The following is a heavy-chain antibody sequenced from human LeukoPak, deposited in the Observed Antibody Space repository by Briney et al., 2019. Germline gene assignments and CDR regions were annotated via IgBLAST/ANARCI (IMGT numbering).Heavy chain of an antibody. D-gene: IGHD3-9*01. Sequence: AGGSLRLSCAASGFTFSSYSMNWVRQAPGKGLEWVSYISSSSSTIYYADSVKGRFTISRDNAKNSLYLQMNSLRAEDTAVYYCARDPYDILTGFDYWGQGTLVTVSS. CDR3: ARDPYDILTGFDY. J-gene: IGHJ4*02. CDR2: ISSSSSTI. V-gene: IGHV3-48*01. CDR1: GFTFSSYS.